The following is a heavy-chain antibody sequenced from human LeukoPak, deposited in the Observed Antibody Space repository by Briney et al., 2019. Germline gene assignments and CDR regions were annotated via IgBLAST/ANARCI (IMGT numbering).Heavy chain of an antibody. Sequence: ASVKVSCKASGYTFTGYYMHWVRQAPGQGLEWMGRINPNSGGTNYAQKFQGRVTMTRDTSITTAYLDLSRLRSDDTAVYYCVRGYNNGFHAFDICGQGKMVTVSS. V-gene: IGHV1-2*06. CDR3: VRGYNNGFHAFDI. J-gene: IGHJ3*02. CDR1: GYTFTGYY. D-gene: IGHD6-19*01. CDR2: INPNSGGT.